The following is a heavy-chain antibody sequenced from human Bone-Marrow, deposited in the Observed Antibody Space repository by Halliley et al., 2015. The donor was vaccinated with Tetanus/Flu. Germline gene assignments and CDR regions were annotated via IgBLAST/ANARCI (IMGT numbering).Heavy chain of an antibody. D-gene: IGHD7-27*01. J-gene: IGHJ4*01. CDR2: MYYPAST. CDR3: ARGWGRTARFDY. V-gene: IGHV4-59*01. Sequence: GLESIGYMYYPASTDYNPALKSRVTISLDMSKNRVSLRLTSVTAADTAVYYCARGWGRTARFDYWGHGTLVSVSS.